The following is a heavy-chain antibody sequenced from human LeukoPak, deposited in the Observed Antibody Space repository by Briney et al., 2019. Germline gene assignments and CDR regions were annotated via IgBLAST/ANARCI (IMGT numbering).Heavy chain of an antibody. Sequence: SVKVSCKASGGTFSSYAISWVRQAPGQGLEWMGWISAYNGNTNYAQKLQGRVTMTTDTSTSTAYMELRSLRSDDTAVYYCARDIYYDSSGAAFDIWGQGTMVTVSS. CDR1: GGTFSSYA. CDR3: ARDIYYDSSGAAFDI. V-gene: IGHV1-18*01. CDR2: ISAYNGNT. D-gene: IGHD3-22*01. J-gene: IGHJ3*02.